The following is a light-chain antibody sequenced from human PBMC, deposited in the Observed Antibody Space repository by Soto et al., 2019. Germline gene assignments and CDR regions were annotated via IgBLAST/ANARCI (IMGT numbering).Light chain of an antibody. Sequence: EVVMTQSPATLSVSPGERAILSCRASRSVNNNYLAWYQQKPGQAPRLLIYGVSTRATDTPARFSGSGSGTEFTLMISSLQSEDLAVYYCQQYDNWPITFGQGTRLEIK. CDR2: GVS. J-gene: IGKJ5*01. CDR1: RSVNNN. CDR3: QQYDNWPIT. V-gene: IGKV3-15*01.